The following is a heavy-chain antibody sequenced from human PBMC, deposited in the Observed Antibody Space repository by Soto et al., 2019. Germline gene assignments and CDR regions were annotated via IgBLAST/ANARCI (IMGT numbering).Heavy chain of an antibody. CDR2: ISYDGSNK. CDR3: AKDLFPGRGVISGYYFDY. CDR1: GFTFSSYG. D-gene: IGHD3-10*01. Sequence: HPGGSLRLSCAASGFTFSSYGMHWVRQAPGKGLEWVAVISYDGSNKYYADSVKGRFTISRDNSKNTLYLQMNSLRAEDTAVYYCAKDLFPGRGVISGYYFDYWGQGTLVTVSS. V-gene: IGHV3-30*18. J-gene: IGHJ4*02.